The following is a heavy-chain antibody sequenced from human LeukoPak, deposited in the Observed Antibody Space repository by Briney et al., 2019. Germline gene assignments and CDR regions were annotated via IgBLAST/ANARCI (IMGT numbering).Heavy chain of an antibody. Sequence: SETLSVTRTVPGGSISSGSYYWSWIRQPAGEGLEWIRRIDTSGITNYNPSLKSRVTISVDTSKNQFSLKLSSVTAADTAVYYCARDRGDILTGYIDYWGQGTLVTVSS. J-gene: IGHJ4*02. D-gene: IGHD3-9*01. CDR3: ARDRGDILTGYIDY. CDR2: IDTSGIT. CDR1: GGSISSGSYY. V-gene: IGHV4-61*02.